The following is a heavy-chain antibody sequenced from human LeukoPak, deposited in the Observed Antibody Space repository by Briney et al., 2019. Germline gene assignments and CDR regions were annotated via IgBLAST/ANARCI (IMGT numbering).Heavy chain of an antibody. CDR3: TRAPGMSTHLDY. CDR1: GGSISGYY. CDR2: IYYSGST. V-gene: IGHV4-59*01. Sequence: SETLSLTCTVSGGSISGYYWNWIRQPPGKGLEWIGYIYYSGSTNYSPSLKSRVTISVDTSKNQFSLTLSSVAAADTAVYYCTRAPGMSTHLDYWGQGTLVTVSS. D-gene: IGHD5/OR15-5a*01. J-gene: IGHJ4*02.